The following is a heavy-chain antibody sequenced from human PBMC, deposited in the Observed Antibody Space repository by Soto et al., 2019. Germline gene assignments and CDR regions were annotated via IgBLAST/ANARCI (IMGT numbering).Heavy chain of an antibody. D-gene: IGHD3-16*02. CDR2: INPSGGST. J-gene: IGHJ6*02. CDR1: GYTFTSYY. V-gene: IGHV1-46*01. Sequence: ASVKVSCKASGYTFTSYYMHWVRQAPGQGLEWMGIINPSGGSTSYAQKFQGRVTMTRDTSTSTVYMELSSLRSEDTAVYYCARVYDYVWGSYRTYYYYGMDVWGQGTTVTSP. CDR3: ARVYDYVWGSYRTYYYYGMDV.